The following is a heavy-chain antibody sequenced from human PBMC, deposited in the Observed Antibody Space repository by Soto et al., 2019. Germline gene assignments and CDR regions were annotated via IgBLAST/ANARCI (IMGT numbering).Heavy chain of an antibody. D-gene: IGHD6-6*01. CDR3: ARSMHEYSSSRGNWSEP. V-gene: IGHV4-31*03. CDR2: IYYSGST. CDR1: VGSISSGGYY. Sequence: SETLSLTCTFSVGSISSGGYYWSWIRQHPWKGLEWIGYIYYSGSTYYNPSLKSRVTISVDTSKNQFSLKLSSVTAADTAVYYCARSMHEYSSSRGNWSEPWRQGTLDNVSS. J-gene: IGHJ5*02.